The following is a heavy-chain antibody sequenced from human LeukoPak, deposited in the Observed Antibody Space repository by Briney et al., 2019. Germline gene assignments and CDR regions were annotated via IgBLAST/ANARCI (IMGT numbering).Heavy chain of an antibody. Sequence: PGGSLRLSCAASGFTFSNYNMNWVRQAPGKGLEWVSSISSSSYIYYADSVKGRFTISRDNAKNSLYLQMGSLRAEDTAVYYCARDSRGYHQLSDYWGQGTLVTVSS. J-gene: IGHJ4*02. CDR1: GFTFSNYN. V-gene: IGHV3-21*01. CDR3: ARDSRGYHQLSDY. D-gene: IGHD5-12*01. CDR2: ISSSSYI.